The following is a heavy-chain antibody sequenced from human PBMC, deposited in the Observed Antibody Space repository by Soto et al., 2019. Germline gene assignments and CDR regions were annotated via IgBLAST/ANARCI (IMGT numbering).Heavy chain of an antibody. J-gene: IGHJ4*02. V-gene: IGHV3-53*01. D-gene: IGHD1-1*01. Sequence: EVQLVESGGGLIQPGGSVRLSCAASGFTVSTNYMSWVRQAPGKGMEWVSTIYTGGSTYYGDSVKGRFTISRDNSKNTLYLQMNRLRAEDTAVYYCARDRSAWMEGGFDYWGQGTLVTVSS. CDR3: ARDRSAWMEGGFDY. CDR1: GFTVSTNY. CDR2: IYTGGST.